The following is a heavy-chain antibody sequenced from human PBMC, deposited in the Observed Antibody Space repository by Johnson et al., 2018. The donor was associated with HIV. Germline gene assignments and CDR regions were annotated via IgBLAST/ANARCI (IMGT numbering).Heavy chain of an antibody. Sequence: QVQLVESGGGVVQPGTSLTLSCAASGFPFRDSAMHWVRQAPGRGMEWLAVIIFDGVYKHHAESVRGRFTISRDNSKATLYLQRNSLRGEDTAVYYWARGPPPFARFGVAAKPNDEFDIWGQGTMVTVSS. V-gene: IGHV3-30-3*01. CDR2: IIFDGVYK. J-gene: IGHJ3*02. D-gene: IGHD3-3*01. CDR1: GFPFRDSA. CDR3: ARGPPPFARFGVAAKPNDEFDI.